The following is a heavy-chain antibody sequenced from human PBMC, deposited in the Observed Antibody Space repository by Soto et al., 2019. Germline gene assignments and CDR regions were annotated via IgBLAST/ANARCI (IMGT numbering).Heavy chain of an antibody. Sequence: GASVQVSCKASGYTFTSYAMHWVRQAPGQRLEWMGWINAGNGNTKYSQKFQGRVTITRDTSASTAYMELSSLRSEDTAVYYCARDNIAVAGSFGYWGQGTLVTVSS. CDR1: GYTFTSYA. J-gene: IGHJ4*02. V-gene: IGHV1-3*01. D-gene: IGHD6-19*01. CDR3: ARDNIAVAGSFGY. CDR2: INAGNGNT.